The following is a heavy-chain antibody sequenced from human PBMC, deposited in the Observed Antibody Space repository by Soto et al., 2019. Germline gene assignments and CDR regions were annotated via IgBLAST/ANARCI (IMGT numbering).Heavy chain of an antibody. D-gene: IGHD3-22*01. Sequence: ASVKVSCKASGYTFTSYGISWVRQAPGQGLEWMGWISAYNGNTNYAQKLQGRVTMTTDTSTSTAYMELRSLRSDDTAVYYCAILQYYYDSSGYQFDYWGQGTLVTV. CDR3: AILQYYYDSSGYQFDY. CDR2: ISAYNGNT. V-gene: IGHV1-18*01. J-gene: IGHJ4*02. CDR1: GYTFTSYG.